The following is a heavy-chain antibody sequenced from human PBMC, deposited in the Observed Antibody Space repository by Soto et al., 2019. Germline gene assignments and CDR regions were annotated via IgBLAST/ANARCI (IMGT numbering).Heavy chain of an antibody. CDR3: ARDQNYGGSSVDYYSAMDV. CDR1: GFTFSTYS. Sequence: QVQLVESGGGVVQPGRSLRLSCAASGFTFSTYSMHWVRQAPGKGLEWVVFISYDGINKYYVDSVKGRFTISRDNSKKTVYLEMKSLRAEDTAVYYCARDQNYGGSSVDYYSAMDVWGQGTTVTVSS. D-gene: IGHD4-17*01. J-gene: IGHJ6*02. V-gene: IGHV3-30-3*01. CDR2: ISYDGINK.